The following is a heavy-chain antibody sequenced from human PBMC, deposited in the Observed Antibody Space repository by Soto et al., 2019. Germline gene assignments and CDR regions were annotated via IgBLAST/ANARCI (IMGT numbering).Heavy chain of an antibody. V-gene: IGHV1-8*01. Sequence: ASVKVSCKASGYTFTSYDINWVRQATGQGLEWTGWMNPNCGNTGYAQKFQGRVTMTRNTSISTAYMELSSLRSEDTAVYYCATYGPIVVVPAADYGMDVWGQGTTVTVSS. CDR2: MNPNCGNT. D-gene: IGHD2-2*01. CDR1: GYTFTSYD. J-gene: IGHJ6*02. CDR3: ATYGPIVVVPAADYGMDV.